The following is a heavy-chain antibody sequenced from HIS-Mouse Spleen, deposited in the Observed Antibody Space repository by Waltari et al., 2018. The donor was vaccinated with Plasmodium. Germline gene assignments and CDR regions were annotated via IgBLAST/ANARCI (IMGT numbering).Heavy chain of an antibody. Sequence: GPGLVKPSETLSLTCTVSGGSISSYYWSWIRRPPGKGLEWIGYIYYSGSTNYNPSLKSRVTISVDTSKNQFSLKLSSVTAADTAVYSCARLRYSYGYFDYWGQGTLVTVSS. CDR1: GGSISSYY. J-gene: IGHJ4*02. D-gene: IGHD5-18*01. V-gene: IGHV4-59*08. CDR2: IYYSGST. CDR3: ARLRYSYGYFDY.